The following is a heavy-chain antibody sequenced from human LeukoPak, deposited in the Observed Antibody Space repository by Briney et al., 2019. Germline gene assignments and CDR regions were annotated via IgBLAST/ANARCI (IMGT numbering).Heavy chain of an antibody. Sequence: GGSLRLSCEVSGFTFSSYDMHWVRQTTGKGLEWDSGIGTTGDTHYPDSVKGRFTISRDNAKNSLYLQMNSLRAEDTAVYYCARDRTRGYDFWSATPSYFDYWGQGTLVTVSS. CDR1: GFTFSSYD. CDR2: IGTTGDT. V-gene: IGHV3-13*01. D-gene: IGHD3-3*01. J-gene: IGHJ4*02. CDR3: ARDRTRGYDFWSATPSYFDY.